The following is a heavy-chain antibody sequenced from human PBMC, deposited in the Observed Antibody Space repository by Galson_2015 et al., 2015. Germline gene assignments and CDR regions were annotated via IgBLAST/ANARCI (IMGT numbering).Heavy chain of an antibody. J-gene: IGHJ6*02. CDR1: GFTFSSYA. D-gene: IGHD3-10*01. V-gene: IGHV3-23*01. Sequence: SLRLSCAASGFTFSSYAMSWVRQAPGKGLEWVSAISGSGGSTYYADSVKGRFTISRDNSKNTLYLQMNSLRAEDTAVYHCAKTLRGDITMVRGVIYYYYGMDVWGQGTTVTVSS. CDR2: ISGSGGST. CDR3: AKTLRGDITMVRGVIYYYYGMDV.